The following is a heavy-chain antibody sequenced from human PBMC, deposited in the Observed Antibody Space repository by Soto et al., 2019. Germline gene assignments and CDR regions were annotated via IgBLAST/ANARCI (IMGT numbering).Heavy chain of an antibody. J-gene: IGHJ3*01. CDR1: GYTFTSYY. CDR3: ARDMGVVYPHYALDV. Sequence: GSVKVSCKASGYTFTSYYMHWVRQAPGQGLEWMGIINPSGGSTSYAQKFQGRVTMTRDTSTSTVYMEMSSLRSEDKAVYYCARDMGVVYPHYALDVWGQGTTVTVSS. V-gene: IGHV1-46*01. D-gene: IGHD2-15*01. CDR2: INPSGGST.